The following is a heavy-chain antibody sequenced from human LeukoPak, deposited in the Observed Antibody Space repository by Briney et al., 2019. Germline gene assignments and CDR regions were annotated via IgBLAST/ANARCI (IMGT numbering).Heavy chain of an antibody. J-gene: IGHJ4*02. CDR1: GASISAFH. V-gene: IGHV4-4*07. CDR3: ARKDGDY. CDR2: IYSSGST. Sequence: SETLCLTCTVSGASISAFHRTWFRQPAGKGLEWIGLIYSSGSTLFNPSLKSRVAMSVDPTKNQLSLKLTSVTAADTAMYYCARKDGDYWGRGTLVTVSS.